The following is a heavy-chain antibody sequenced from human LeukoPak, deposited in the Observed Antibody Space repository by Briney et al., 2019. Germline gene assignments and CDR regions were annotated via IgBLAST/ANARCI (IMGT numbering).Heavy chain of an antibody. CDR1: GGSFSGYY. V-gene: IGHV4-34*01. D-gene: IGHD3-22*01. CDR2: INHRGST. Sequence: SETLSLTCAVYGGSFSGYYWSWIRQPPGKGLEWIGEINHRGSTNYNPSLKSRVTILVDMSKNQVFLKVISVTAADTAVYYCARPMTQYWAYYLDVWGKGTTVTVSS. CDR3: ARPMTQYWAYYLDV. J-gene: IGHJ6*03.